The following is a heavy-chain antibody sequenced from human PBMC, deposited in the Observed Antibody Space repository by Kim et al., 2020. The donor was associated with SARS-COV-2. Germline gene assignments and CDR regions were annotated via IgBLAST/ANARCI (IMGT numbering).Heavy chain of an antibody. Sequence: GGSLRLSCAASGFTFGDYAMHWVRQAPGKGLEWVSGISWNSGSIGYADSVKGRFTISRDNAKNSLYLQMNSLRAEDTALYYCAKETAARPRYYYYYYGMDVWGQGTTVTVSS. D-gene: IGHD6-6*01. CDR1: GFTFGDYA. CDR3: AKETAARPRYYYYYYGMDV. CDR2: ISWNSGSI. V-gene: IGHV3-9*01. J-gene: IGHJ6*02.